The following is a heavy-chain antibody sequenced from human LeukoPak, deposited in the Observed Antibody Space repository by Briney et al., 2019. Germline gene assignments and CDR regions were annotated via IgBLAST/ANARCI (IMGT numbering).Heavy chain of an antibody. D-gene: IGHD6-13*01. Sequence: ASVKVSCKASGYTLTSYDINWVRQATGQGLEWMGWMNPNSGRTGYAQNFQGRITITRNTSISTAYMELSSLRSEDTAVYYCARARSQLVPDYWGQGTLVTVSS. CDR3: ARARSQLVPDY. J-gene: IGHJ4*02. V-gene: IGHV1-8*01. CDR2: MNPNSGRT. CDR1: GYTLTSYD.